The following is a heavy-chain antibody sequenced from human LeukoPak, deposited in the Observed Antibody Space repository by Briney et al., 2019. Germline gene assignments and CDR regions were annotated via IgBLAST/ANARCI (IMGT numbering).Heavy chain of an antibody. CDR3: ARADPPAYFDY. CDR1: GASISKSY. CDR2: MYHDGST. V-gene: IGHV4-59*12. J-gene: IGHJ4*02. Sequence: SETLSLTCTVSGASISKSYWSWIRRPPGKGLEWIGSMYHDGSTNYNPSLKSRVSISVDRSKNQFSLKLSSVTAADTAVYYCARADPPAYFDYWGQGSLVTVSS.